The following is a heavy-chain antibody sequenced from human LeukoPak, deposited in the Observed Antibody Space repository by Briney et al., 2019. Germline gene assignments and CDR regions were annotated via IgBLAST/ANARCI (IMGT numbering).Heavy chain of an antibody. D-gene: IGHD6-13*01. J-gene: IGHJ4*02. CDR3: AGASIAAAATSPYFDY. CDR2: INHSGST. Sequence: PSETLSLTCAVYGGSFSGYYWSWIRQPPGKGLEWIGEINHSGSTNYNPSLKSRVTISVDTSKNQFSLKLSSVTAADTAVYYCAGASIAAAATSPYFDYWGQGTLVTVSS. CDR1: GGSFSGYY. V-gene: IGHV4-34*01.